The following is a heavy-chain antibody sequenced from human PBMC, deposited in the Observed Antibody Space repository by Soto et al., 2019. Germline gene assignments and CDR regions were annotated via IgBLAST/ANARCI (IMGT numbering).Heavy chain of an antibody. Sequence: GGSLRLSCAASGFTFSSYGMHWVRQAPGKGLEWVAVIWYDGSNKYYADSVKGRFTISRDNSKNTLYLQMNSLRAEDTAVYYCARDHEGRLVSFNWFDPWGQGTLVTVSS. J-gene: IGHJ5*02. CDR1: GFTFSSYG. CDR2: IWYDGSNK. D-gene: IGHD6-19*01. CDR3: ARDHEGRLVSFNWFDP. V-gene: IGHV3-33*01.